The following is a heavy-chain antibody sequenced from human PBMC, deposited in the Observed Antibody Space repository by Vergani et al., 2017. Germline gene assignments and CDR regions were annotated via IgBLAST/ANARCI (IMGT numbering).Heavy chain of an antibody. CDR1: GFTFSSYA. CDR2: ISSNGGST. CDR3: AKVTGRIQLWDEIDY. V-gene: IGHV3-64*04. D-gene: IGHD5-18*01. Sequence: VQLVESGGGLVQPGGSLRLSCSASGFTFSSYAMHWVRQAPGKGLEYVSAISSNGGSTYYADSVKGRFTISRDNSKNTLYLQMNSLRAEDTAVYYCAKVTGRIQLWDEIDYWGQGTLVTVSS. J-gene: IGHJ4*02.